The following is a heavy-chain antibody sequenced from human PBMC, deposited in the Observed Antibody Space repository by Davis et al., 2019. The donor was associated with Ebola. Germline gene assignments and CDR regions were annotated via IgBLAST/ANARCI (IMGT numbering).Heavy chain of an antibody. D-gene: IGHD2-15*01. CDR2: INPNSGGT. CDR3: ARGLATPWDY. J-gene: IGHJ4*02. Sequence: ASVKVSCKASGYTFTSYGISWVRQAPGQGLEWMGWINPNSGGTNYAQKFQGRVTMTRDTSISTAYMELSRLRSDDTAVYYCARGLATPWDYWGQGTLVTVSS. V-gene: IGHV1-2*02. CDR1: GYTFTSYG.